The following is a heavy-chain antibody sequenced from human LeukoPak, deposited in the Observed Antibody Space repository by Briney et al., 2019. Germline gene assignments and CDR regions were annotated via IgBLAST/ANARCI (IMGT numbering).Heavy chain of an antibody. CDR3: ARAGGIWFGELFAGYYFDY. CDR1: GGSFSGYY. Sequence: SETLSLTCAVYGGSFSGYYWSWIRQPPGKGLEWIGEINHSGSTNYNPSLKSRVTISVDTSKNQFSLKLSSVTAADTAVYYCARAGGIWFGELFAGYYFDYWGQGTLVTVSS. D-gene: IGHD3-10*01. CDR2: INHSGST. V-gene: IGHV4-34*01. J-gene: IGHJ4*02.